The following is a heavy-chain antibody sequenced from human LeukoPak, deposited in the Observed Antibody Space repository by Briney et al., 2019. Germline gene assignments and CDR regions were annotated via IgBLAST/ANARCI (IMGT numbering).Heavy chain of an antibody. J-gene: IGHJ4*02. Sequence: SETLSLTCAVYGGSFSGYYWSWIRQPPGKGLEWIGEINHSGSTNYNPSLKSRVTISVDTSRNQFSLKLSSVTAADTAVYYCVRGPYGCSDGTCYSSYFDYWGQGTLVTVSS. D-gene: IGHD2-15*01. CDR3: VRGPYGCSDGTCYSSYFDY. V-gene: IGHV4-34*01. CDR1: GGSFSGYY. CDR2: INHSGST.